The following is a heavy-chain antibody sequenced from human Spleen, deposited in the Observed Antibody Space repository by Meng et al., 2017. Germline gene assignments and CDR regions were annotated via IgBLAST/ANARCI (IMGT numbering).Heavy chain of an antibody. Sequence: QVQLQQWGAGLFTPSETLPLTFVVSGGSFSDYYWSWIRQPPGKGLEWIGEINHSGSTNYNPSLESRATISVDTSQNNLSLKLSSVTAADSAVYYCARGPTTMAHDFDYWGQGTLVTVSS. D-gene: IGHD4-11*01. CDR1: GGSFSDYY. CDR2: INHSGST. J-gene: IGHJ4*02. CDR3: ARGPTTMAHDFDY. V-gene: IGHV4-34*01.